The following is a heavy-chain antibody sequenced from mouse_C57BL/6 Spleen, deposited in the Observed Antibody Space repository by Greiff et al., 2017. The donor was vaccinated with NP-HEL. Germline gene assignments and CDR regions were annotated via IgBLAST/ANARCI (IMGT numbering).Heavy chain of an antibody. D-gene: IGHD2-12*01. Sequence: EVKLMESGGGLVKPGGSLKLSCAASGFTFSDYGMHWVRQAPEKGLEWVAYISSGSSTIYYADTVKGRFTISRDNAKNTLFLQMTSLRSEDTAMYYCARAYSHYYAMDYWGQGTSVTVSS. CDR2: ISSGSSTI. CDR1: GFTFSDYG. CDR3: ARAYSHYYAMDY. J-gene: IGHJ4*01. V-gene: IGHV5-17*01.